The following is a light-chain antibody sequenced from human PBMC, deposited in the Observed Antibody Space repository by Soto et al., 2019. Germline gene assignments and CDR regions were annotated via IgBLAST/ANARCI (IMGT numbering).Light chain of an antibody. V-gene: IGKV1-27*01. CDR3: QRYNSAPRT. Sequence: DIQMTQSPSSLSESVGDRVTITCRACQGISNYLAWYQQQPGKVPRLLIYAASTLQSGVPSRFSGSGSGTDFTLTISSLQPEDVATYYCQRYNSAPRTFGQGTKVEIQ. CDR1: QGISNY. J-gene: IGKJ1*01. CDR2: AAS.